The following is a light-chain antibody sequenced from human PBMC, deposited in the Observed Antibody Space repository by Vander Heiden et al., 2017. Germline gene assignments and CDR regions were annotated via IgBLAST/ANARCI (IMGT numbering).Light chain of an antibody. V-gene: IGKV3-20*01. CDR3: QQYGSSPLT. CDR2: GAS. Sequence: EIVLTQSPCTLSLSPGERATLSCRASQSVSSSYLAWYQQKPGQALRLLIYGASSRATGIPDRFSGSGSGTDFTLTISRLDPEDFAVYYCQQYGSSPLTFGQGTKLEIK. J-gene: IGKJ2*01. CDR1: QSVSSSY.